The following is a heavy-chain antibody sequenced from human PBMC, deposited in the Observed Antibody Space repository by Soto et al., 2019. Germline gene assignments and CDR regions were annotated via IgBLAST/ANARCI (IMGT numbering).Heavy chain of an antibody. V-gene: IGHV1-2*02. CDR3: GRGRSGQIVVFY. D-gene: IGHD1-26*01. Sequence: ASVKVSCKASGYTFTGHYIHWVRQAPEQGPEWMGEIGPETGATGYAQKFQGRVTMTRDMSITTVYMELNNLSPDDTAVYYCGRGRSGQIVVFYWGQGTPVTVSS. CDR2: IGPETGAT. CDR1: GYTFTGHY. J-gene: IGHJ4*02.